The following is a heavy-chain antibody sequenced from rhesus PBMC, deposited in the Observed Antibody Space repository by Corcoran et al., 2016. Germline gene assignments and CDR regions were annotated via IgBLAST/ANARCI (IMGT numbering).Heavy chain of an antibody. CDR3: ARGGSSWSEWDTVGTEWYFDL. Sequence: QVQLQESGPGLVKPSENLSLTCAVSGYSISSGYYWGWIRQPHGKGLEWIGSTYGSGGSNYLNPSLKSRVTLSVDTSKNQFSLKLSSVTAADTAGYYCARGGSSWSEWDTVGTEWYFDLWGPGTPITISS. CDR2: TYGSGGSN. CDR1: GYSISSGYY. J-gene: IGHJ2*01. V-gene: IGHV4S14*01. D-gene: IGHD5-42*01.